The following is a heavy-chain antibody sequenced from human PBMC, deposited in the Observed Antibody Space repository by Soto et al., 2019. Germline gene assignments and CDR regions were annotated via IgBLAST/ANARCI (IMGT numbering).Heavy chain of an antibody. V-gene: IGHV3-15*07. CDR2: IKSKTDGGTT. D-gene: IGHD2-15*01. CDR1: GFTFSNAW. J-gene: IGHJ6*02. CDR3: TTDRDCSGGSCYSISSYYGMDV. Sequence: GGSLRISCAASGFTFSNAWMNWVRQAPGKGLEWVGRIKSKTDGGTTDYAAPVKGRFTISRDDSKNTLYLQMNSLKTEDTAVYYCTTDRDCSGGSCYSISSYYGMDVWGQGTTVTVS.